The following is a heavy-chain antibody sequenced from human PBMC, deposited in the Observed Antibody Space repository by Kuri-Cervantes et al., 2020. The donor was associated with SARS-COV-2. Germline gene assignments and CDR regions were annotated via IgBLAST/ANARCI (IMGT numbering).Heavy chain of an antibody. CDR3: AKEFSGSYWTGNFDY. D-gene: IGHD1-26*01. CDR1: GFTFSSYG. Sequence: GESLKISCAASGFTFSSYGMHWVRQAPGKGLEWVAVISYDEGSKYYADSVKGRFTISRDISKNTLYLQMTSLRAEDTAVYYCAKEFSGSYWTGNFDYWGQGTLVTVSS. J-gene: IGHJ4*02. CDR2: ISYDEGSK. V-gene: IGHV3-30*18.